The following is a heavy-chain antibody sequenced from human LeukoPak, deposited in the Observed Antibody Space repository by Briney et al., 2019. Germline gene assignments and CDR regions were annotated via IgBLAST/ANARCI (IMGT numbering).Heavy chain of an antibody. V-gene: IGHV1-8*01. CDR1: GYTFTSYD. CDR3: ARSRDGYKFPFE. Sequence: ASVKVSCKASGYTFTSYDINWVRQATGQGLEWMGWMNPNSGNTGYAQKFQGRVTMTRNTSISTAYMELSSLRSEDTAVYYCARSRDGYKFPFEWGQGTLATVSS. CDR2: MNPNSGNT. D-gene: IGHD5-24*01. J-gene: IGHJ4*02.